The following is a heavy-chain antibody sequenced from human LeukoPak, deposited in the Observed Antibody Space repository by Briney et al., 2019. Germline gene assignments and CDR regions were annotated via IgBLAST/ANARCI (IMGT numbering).Heavy chain of an antibody. J-gene: IGHJ4*02. Sequence: GGSLRLSCAASGFTVSRIYMSWVRQAPGKGLEWVSVIYSGGNTYYADSVKGRFTISRDNSKNTLYLQMNSLRAEDTALYYCAKDHSYGSGLKYFDYWGQGTLVTVSS. D-gene: IGHD3-10*01. CDR3: AKDHSYGSGLKYFDY. V-gene: IGHV3-53*05. CDR1: GFTVSRIY. CDR2: IYSGGNT.